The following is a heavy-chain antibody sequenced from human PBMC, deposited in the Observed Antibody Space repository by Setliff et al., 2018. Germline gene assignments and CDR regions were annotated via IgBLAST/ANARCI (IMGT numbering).Heavy chain of an antibody. J-gene: IGHJ6*03. CDR3: AKLVWLTTWYYMDV. CDR1: GCTFNTYN. V-gene: IGHV3-21*04. D-gene: IGHD5-18*01. Sequence: PGGSLRLSCAASGCTFNTYNFNWVRQAPGKGLEWVSSIRSSTTYIYYADSVKGPFTFSRDHAKTSLYLQMNSLRAEDTAVYYCAKLVWLTTWYYMDVWGKGTTVTVSS. CDR2: IRSSTTYI.